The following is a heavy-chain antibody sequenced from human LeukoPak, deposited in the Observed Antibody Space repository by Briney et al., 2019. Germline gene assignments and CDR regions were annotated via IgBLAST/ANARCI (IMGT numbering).Heavy chain of an antibody. Sequence: PGGSLRLSCAASGFIFSSYSMTWVRQAPGKGLEWVASINQDGGEIHYVDSVKGRFTISRDNAKNSLYLQMNSLTAEDTAVHYCVRAHHPGGWFDPWGQGTLVTVSS. CDR1: GFIFSSYS. CDR3: VRAHHPGGWFDP. CDR2: INQDGGEI. D-gene: IGHD3-10*01. J-gene: IGHJ5*02. V-gene: IGHV3-7*04.